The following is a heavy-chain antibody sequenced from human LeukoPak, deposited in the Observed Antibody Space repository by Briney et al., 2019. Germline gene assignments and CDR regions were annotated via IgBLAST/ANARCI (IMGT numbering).Heavy chain of an antibody. CDR2: MNPNSGNT. CDR3: ARGSMTTKGYYYYYYMDV. D-gene: IGHD4-11*01. J-gene: IGHJ6*03. V-gene: IGHV1-8*03. Sequence: ASVKVSCKASGYTFTSYDINWVRQAPGQGLEWMGWMNPNSGNTGYAQKFQGRVTITRNTSISTAYMELSSLRSEDTAVYYCARGSMTTKGYYYYYYMDVWGKGTTVTVSS. CDR1: GYTFTSYD.